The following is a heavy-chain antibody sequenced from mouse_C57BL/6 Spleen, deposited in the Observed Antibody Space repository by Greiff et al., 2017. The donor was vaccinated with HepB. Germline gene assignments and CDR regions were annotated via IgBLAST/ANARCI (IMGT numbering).Heavy chain of an antibody. CDR2: INPNNGGT. J-gene: IGHJ4*01. Sequence: EVQRVESGPELVKPGASVKISCKASGYTFTDYYMNWVKQSHGKSLEWIGDINPNNGGTSYNQKFKGKATLTVDKSSSTAYMELRSLTSEDSAVYYCARWLLHAMDYWGQGTSVTVSS. V-gene: IGHV1-26*01. CDR3: ARWLLHAMDY. D-gene: IGHD2-3*01. CDR1: GYTFTDYY.